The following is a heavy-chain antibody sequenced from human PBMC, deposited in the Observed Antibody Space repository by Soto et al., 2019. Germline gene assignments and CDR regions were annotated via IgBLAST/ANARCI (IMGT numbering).Heavy chain of an antibody. CDR3: ARESVVTVIHHFDY. CDR2: INSNTGGT. CDR1: GYTFKDYF. J-gene: IGHJ4*01. Sequence: ASVKVSCKASGYTFKDYFLHWVRQAPGQGLEWMGWINSNTGGTNYAQKFQGRVTMTRDTPISTAYMELSRLTSDDTAVYHCARESVVTVIHHFDYWGHVTLVTVSS. V-gene: IGHV1-2*02. D-gene: IGHD2-15*01.